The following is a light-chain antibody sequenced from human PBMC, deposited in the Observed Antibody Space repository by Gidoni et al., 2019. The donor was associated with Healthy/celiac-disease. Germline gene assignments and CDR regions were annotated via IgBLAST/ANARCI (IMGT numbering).Light chain of an antibody. Sequence: SYELTQPHSVSVSPGQTASITCSGDKLGDKYACWYQQKPGQSPVLVIYQDSKRPSGIPERFSGSNSGNTATLTISGTQAMDEADYYFQAWDSSTVVFGGGTKLTVL. CDR1: KLGDKY. V-gene: IGLV3-1*01. CDR2: QDS. CDR3: QAWDSSTVV. J-gene: IGLJ2*01.